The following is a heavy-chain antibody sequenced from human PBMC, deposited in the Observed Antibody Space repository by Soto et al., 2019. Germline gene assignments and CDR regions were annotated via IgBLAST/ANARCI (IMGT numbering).Heavy chain of an antibody. Sequence: PGGSLRLSCAASGFTFSSYGIHWVRQAPGKGLEWVAVISYDGSNTYFADSVKGRFTISRDNSKNTLYLQMNSLRAEDTAVYYCAKDLLYYFDSSGPIDYWGQGTLVTVS. V-gene: IGHV3-30*18. J-gene: IGHJ4*02. CDR2: ISYDGSNT. CDR3: AKDLLYYFDSSGPIDY. D-gene: IGHD3-22*01. CDR1: GFTFSSYG.